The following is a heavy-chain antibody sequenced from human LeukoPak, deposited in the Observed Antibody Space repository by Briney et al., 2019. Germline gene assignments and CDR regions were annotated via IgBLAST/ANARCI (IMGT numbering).Heavy chain of an antibody. CDR1: GFTFSSYE. CDR3: ARVPAVAGGN. Sequence: PGGSLRLSCAASGFTFSSYEMNWVRQAPGKGLEWVSYISSSGSTIYYADSVKGRFTISRDNARNSLYLQMNSLRAEDTAVYYCARVPAVAGGNWGQGTLVTVSS. CDR2: ISSSGSTI. D-gene: IGHD6-19*01. J-gene: IGHJ4*02. V-gene: IGHV3-48*03.